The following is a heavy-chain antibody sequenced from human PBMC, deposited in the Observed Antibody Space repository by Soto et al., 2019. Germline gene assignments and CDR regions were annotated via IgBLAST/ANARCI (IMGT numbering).Heavy chain of an antibody. CDR3: ARHKRYYYGMDV. Sequence: GESLKISCKGSGYSFTKYWISWVRQMPGKGLEWMGMIDPGDSDTSYSPSFQGHVTISADKSLSTAYLQWSSLKASDTAMYYCARHKRYYYGMDVWGQGTTVTVSS. CDR2: IDPGDSDT. J-gene: IGHJ6*02. V-gene: IGHV5-51*01. CDR1: GYSFTKYW.